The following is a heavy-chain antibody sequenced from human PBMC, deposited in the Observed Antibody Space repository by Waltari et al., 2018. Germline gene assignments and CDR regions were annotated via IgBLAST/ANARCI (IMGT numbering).Heavy chain of an antibody. J-gene: IGHJ4*02. Sequence: QVQLQESGPGLVKPSGPLSLTCSFPGDSVRSSYWWSWGRQPPGEGLGCIGQIHGSGRTNYNPSRESRVSVSMDTSNNQLSLKVTSATAADTAIYYCARDRGRGLYLDSWGQGTLVTV. CDR2: IHGSGRT. D-gene: IGHD2-15*01. CDR3: ARDRGRGLYLDS. V-gene: IGHV4-4*02. CDR1: GDSVRSSYW.